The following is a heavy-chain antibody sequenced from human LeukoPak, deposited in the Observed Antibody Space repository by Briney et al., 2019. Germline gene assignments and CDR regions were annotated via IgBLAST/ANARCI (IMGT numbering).Heavy chain of an antibody. CDR3: ARDDGYYGSGSYYAIDY. CDR2: ISSSSYI. CDR1: GFTFRSST. Sequence: PGGSLRLSCAASGFTFRSSTMNWVRQAPGKGLEWVSSISSSSYIYYADSMKGRFTISRDNAKNSLYLQMNSLRAEDTAVYYCARDDGYYGSGSYYAIDYWGQGTLVTVSS. V-gene: IGHV3-21*06. D-gene: IGHD3-10*01. J-gene: IGHJ4*02.